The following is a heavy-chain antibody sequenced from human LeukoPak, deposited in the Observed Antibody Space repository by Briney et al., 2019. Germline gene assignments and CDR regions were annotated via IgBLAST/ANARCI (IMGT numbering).Heavy chain of an antibody. CDR3: AREDDILTGYFDY. CDR1: GGSISSSSYY. V-gene: IGHV4-39*02. D-gene: IGHD3-9*01. J-gene: IGHJ4*02. CDR2: IYYSGST. Sequence: PSETLSLTCTVSGGSISSSSYYWGWIRQPPGKGLEWIGSIYYSGSTYYNPSLKSRVTISVDTSKNQFSLKLSSVTAADTAVYYCAREDDILTGYFDYWGQGTLVTVSS.